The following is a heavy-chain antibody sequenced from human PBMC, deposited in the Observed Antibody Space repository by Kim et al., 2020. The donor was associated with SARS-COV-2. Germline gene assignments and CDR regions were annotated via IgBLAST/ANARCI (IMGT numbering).Heavy chain of an antibody. CDR3: ARHLQKAFDI. J-gene: IGHJ3*02. D-gene: IGHD4-4*01. CDR2: ST. Sequence: STYYTPSLDSRVTISGDTSKNVFALKLRSVTAADSVLYYCARHLQKAFDIWGQGTMVRLSS. V-gene: IGHV4-39*01.